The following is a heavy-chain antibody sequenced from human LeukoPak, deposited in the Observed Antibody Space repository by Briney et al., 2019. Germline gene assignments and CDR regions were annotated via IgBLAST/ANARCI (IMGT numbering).Heavy chain of an antibody. Sequence: SETLSLTCTVSGGSISSYYWSWIRQPPGKGLEWIGHIYYSGSTNYNPSLKSRVTISVDTSKNQFSLKLSSVTAADTAVYYCARLSDYDILTGYYSPTLDYWGQGTLVTVSS. CDR3: ARLSDYDILTGYYSPTLDY. CDR1: GGSISSYY. CDR2: IYYSGST. D-gene: IGHD3-9*01. V-gene: IGHV4-59*01. J-gene: IGHJ4*02.